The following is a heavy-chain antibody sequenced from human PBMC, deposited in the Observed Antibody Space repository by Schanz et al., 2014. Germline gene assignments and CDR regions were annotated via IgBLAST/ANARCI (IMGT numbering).Heavy chain of an antibody. CDR3: ARPPHDSSGYYPFDY. V-gene: IGHV3-11*05. CDR2: VSSSSSYT. D-gene: IGHD3-22*01. CDR1: GFTFSSYA. J-gene: IGHJ4*02. Sequence: QVQLVESGGGLVKPGGSLRLSCAASGFTFSSYAMSWVRQAPGKGLEWVSYVSSSSSYTHYADSVKGRFTISRDNAKNSLYLQMTSLRAEDTAVYYCARPPHDSSGYYPFDYWGQGTLVTVSS.